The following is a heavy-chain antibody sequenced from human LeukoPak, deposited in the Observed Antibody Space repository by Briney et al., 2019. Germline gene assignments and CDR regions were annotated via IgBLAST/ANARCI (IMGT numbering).Heavy chain of an antibody. CDR1: GYNFDDYW. CDR2: IWPGNSDT. J-gene: IGHJ4*02. Sequence: GESLKISCKTSGYNFDDYWIAWVRQMPGKGLEWMGSIWPGNSDTRYSPSFQGQVTTSADKSITTAYLQWSSLKASDTAIYYCARGLGYCSSNTCRTFDYWGQGILVTVSS. CDR3: ARGLGYCSSNTCRTFDY. D-gene: IGHD2-2*01. V-gene: IGHV5-51*01.